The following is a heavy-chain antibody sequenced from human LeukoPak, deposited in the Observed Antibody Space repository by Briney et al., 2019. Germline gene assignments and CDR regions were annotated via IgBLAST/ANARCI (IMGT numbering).Heavy chain of an antibody. Sequence: GGSLRLSCAASGFTFSSYGMHWVRQAPGKGLEWAAVIWYDGSNKYYADSAKGRFTISRDNSKNTLYLQMNSLRAEDTAVYYCARDAVDSYGMDVWGQGTTVTVSS. CDR3: ARDAVDSYGMDV. D-gene: IGHD6-19*01. CDR2: IWYDGSNK. J-gene: IGHJ6*02. CDR1: GFTFSSYG. V-gene: IGHV3-33*01.